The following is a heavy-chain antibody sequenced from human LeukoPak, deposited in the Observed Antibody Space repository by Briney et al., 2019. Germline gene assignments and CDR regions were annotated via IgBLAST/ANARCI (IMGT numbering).Heavy chain of an antibody. V-gene: IGHV3-23*01. J-gene: IGHJ4*02. D-gene: IGHD1-7*01. Sequence: PRGSLRLSCAASGFMFSSYAMSWVRQAPGKGLEWVSAISGSGGGTYSADSVKGRFTISRDNSKNTLYLQMSNLRAEDTAVYYCAKATPTPRGSPSRPMVELLSFDCWGQGTLVTVSS. CDR3: AKATPTPRGSPSRPMVELLSFDC. CDR1: GFMFSSYA. CDR2: ISGSGGGT.